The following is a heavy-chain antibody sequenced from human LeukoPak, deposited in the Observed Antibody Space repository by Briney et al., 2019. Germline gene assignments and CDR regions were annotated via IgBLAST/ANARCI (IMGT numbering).Heavy chain of an antibody. Sequence: SVKVSCKASGYTFTGYYMHWVRQAPGQGLEWMGRIIPIFGTSNYAQKFQGRVTITTDESTSTAYMELSSLRSEDTAVYYCARGGRGEEMATINAFDIWGQGTMVTVSS. V-gene: IGHV1-69*05. CDR3: ARGGRGEEMATINAFDI. CDR2: IIPIFGTS. J-gene: IGHJ3*02. CDR1: GYTFTGYY. D-gene: IGHD5-24*01.